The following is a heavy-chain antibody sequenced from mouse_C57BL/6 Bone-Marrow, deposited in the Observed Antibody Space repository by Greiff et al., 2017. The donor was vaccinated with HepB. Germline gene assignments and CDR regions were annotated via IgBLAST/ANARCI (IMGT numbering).Heavy chain of an antibody. Sequence: VKLMESGAELARPGASVKLSCKASGYTFTSYGISWVKQRTGQGLEWIGEIYPRSGNTYYNEKFKGKATLTADKSSSTAYMELRSLTSEDSAVYFCARSYYGSEDYWGQGTTLTVSS. V-gene: IGHV1-81*01. D-gene: IGHD1-1*02. CDR1: GYTFTSYG. CDR2: IYPRSGNT. CDR3: ARSYYGSEDY. J-gene: IGHJ2*01.